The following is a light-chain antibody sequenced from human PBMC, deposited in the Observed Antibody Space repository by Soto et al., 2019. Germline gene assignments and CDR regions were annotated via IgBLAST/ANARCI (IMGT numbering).Light chain of an antibody. CDR3: QQYNNWPSCT. CDR1: QGVSSN. Sequence: EIVMTQSPATLSVSPGERATLSFRANQGVSSNLAWYQQKPGQAPRLLIYGASTRAAGTPARCSGSGSCIAFTLSISSLQSVDFAVYYCQQYNNWPSCTFGQGNKVEIK. CDR2: GAS. V-gene: IGKV3-15*01. J-gene: IGKJ1*01.